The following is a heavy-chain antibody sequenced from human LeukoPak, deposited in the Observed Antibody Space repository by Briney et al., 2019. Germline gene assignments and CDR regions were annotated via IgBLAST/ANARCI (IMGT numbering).Heavy chain of an antibody. J-gene: IGHJ4*02. CDR3: AIGSAYYGDTYRIDY. CDR1: GFTFSSYA. CDR2: ISGSGYNT. V-gene: IGHV3-23*01. Sequence: PGGSLRLSCAASGFTFSSYAMSWVRQAPGKGLEWVSSISGSGYNTYYADSVKGRFTISRDNSKNTLCLQMNSLRAEDTAVYYCAIGSAYYGDTYRIDYWGQGTLVTVSS. D-gene: IGHD1-26*01.